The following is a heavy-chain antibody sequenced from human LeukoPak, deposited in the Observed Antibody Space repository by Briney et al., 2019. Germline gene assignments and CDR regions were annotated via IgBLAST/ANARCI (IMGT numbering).Heavy chain of an antibody. CDR1: GGTFSSYA. J-gene: IGHJ6*03. V-gene: IGHV1-69*05. Sequence: ASVKVSCKASGGTFSSYAISWVRQAPGQGLEWMGGIIPIFGTANYAQKFQGRVTITTDESTSTAYMELSSLRSEDTAVYYCARVGQGLLIYYYMDVWGKGTTVTVSS. CDR3: ARVGQGLLIYYYMDV. CDR2: IIPIFGTA.